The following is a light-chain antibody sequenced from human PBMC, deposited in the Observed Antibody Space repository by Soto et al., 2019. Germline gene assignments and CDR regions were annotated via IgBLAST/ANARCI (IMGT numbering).Light chain of an antibody. Sequence: QSVLTQPASVSAAPGQKVTISCSGSSSNIGNNYVSWYQQVPGTAPKLLTYDNNKRPSGNPDRFSGSKSGTSATLGISGLQTGDEADYYCGTWDSSLSVHVFGTGNKVNV. V-gene: IGLV1-51*01. J-gene: IGLJ1*01. CDR1: SSNIGNNY. CDR2: DNN. CDR3: GTWDSSLSVHV.